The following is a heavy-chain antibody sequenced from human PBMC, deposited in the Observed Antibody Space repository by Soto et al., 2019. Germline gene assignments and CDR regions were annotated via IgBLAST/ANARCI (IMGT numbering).Heavy chain of an antibody. CDR3: AKDVIRTQEGSSASYDY. J-gene: IGHJ4*02. Sequence: PGGSLRLSCAASGFTFSSYGMHWVRQAPGKGLEWVAVISYDGSNKYYADSVKGRFTISRDNSKNTLYLQMNSLRAEDTAVYYCAKDVIRTQEGSSASYDYWGQGTLVTVSS. V-gene: IGHV3-30*18. CDR2: ISYDGSNK. D-gene: IGHD6-25*01. CDR1: GFTFSSYG.